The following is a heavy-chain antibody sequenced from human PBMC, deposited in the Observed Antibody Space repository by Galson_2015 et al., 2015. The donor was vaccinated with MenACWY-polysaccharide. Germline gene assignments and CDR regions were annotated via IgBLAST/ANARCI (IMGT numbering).Heavy chain of an antibody. Sequence: SLRLSCAASGFTLSTYDMNWVRQAPGKGLEWLSYITSNGGIVHYADSVKGRCTTSRDNARNLLYLQMSSLRVEDTAIYYCGRESGATGGDASDVWGQGTMVTVSS. J-gene: IGHJ3*01. CDR3: GRESGATGGDASDV. CDR2: ITSNGGIV. V-gene: IGHV3-48*03. D-gene: IGHD1-26*01. CDR1: GFTLSTYD.